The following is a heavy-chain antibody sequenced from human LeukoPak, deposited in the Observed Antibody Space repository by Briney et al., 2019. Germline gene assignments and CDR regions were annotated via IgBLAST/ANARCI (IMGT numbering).Heavy chain of an antibody. CDR1: GGSFSGCY. J-gene: IGHJ5*02. Sequence: SETLSLTCAGYGGSFSGCYWSWIRQPPGKGLEWIGEINHSGSTNYNPSLKSRVTISVDTSKNQFSLKLSSVTAADTAVYYCARDTGYTPYYYGSGSYRTPNWFDPWGQGTLVTVSS. D-gene: IGHD3-10*01. CDR3: ARDTGYTPYYYGSGSYRTPNWFDP. V-gene: IGHV4-34*01. CDR2: INHSGST.